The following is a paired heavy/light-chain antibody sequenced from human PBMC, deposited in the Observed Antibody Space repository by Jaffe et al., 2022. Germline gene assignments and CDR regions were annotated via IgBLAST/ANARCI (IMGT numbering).Light chain of an antibody. V-gene: IGKV3-20*01. CDR2: DAS. Sequence: DIVLTQSPGTLSLSPGERATLSCRTSQTFSNNYLAWFQQKPGQAPRLLIYDASTRATGVPDRFSGSGSGTDFTLTISRLEPEDFAVYYCQVYGDSPRPFGRGTEVEIK. CDR1: QTFSNNY. CDR3: QVYGDSPRP. J-gene: IGKJ1*01.
Heavy chain of an antibody. D-gene: IGHD3-9*01. Sequence: EVQVVESGGGLVQPGGSLRLSCTTSGFTFGDYAVSWVRQAPGKGLEWIGFIEKKAYAGFTDYVASVKGRFTISRDDSKSIAYLQMNSLKAEDTAVYYCTRDSGWLHYNWGQGTLVTVSS. J-gene: IGHJ4*02. CDR3: TRDSGWLHYN. CDR1: GFTFGDYA. CDR2: IEKKAYAGFT. V-gene: IGHV3-49*04.